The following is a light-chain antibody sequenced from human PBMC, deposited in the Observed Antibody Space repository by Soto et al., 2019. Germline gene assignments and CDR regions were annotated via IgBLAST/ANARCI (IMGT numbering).Light chain of an antibody. CDR3: QQSYSTGIT. CDR1: QSISSY. J-gene: IGKJ5*01. CDR2: TAS. Sequence: DIQMSRSPSSLSASVGDRVTITCRASQSISSYLNWYQQKPGKAPKLLIYTASSLQSGVPSRFSGSGSGTDFTLTISSLQVEDFATYYCQQSYSTGITFGQGTRLEIK. V-gene: IGKV1-39*01.